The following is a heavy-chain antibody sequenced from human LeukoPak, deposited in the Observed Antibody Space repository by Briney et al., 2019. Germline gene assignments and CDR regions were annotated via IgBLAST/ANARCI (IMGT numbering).Heavy chain of an antibody. J-gene: IGHJ4*02. Sequence: GGSLRLSCAASGLTFSGSAIHWVRQASGKGLEWVSYISSSGSTIYYADSVKGRFTISRDNAKNSLYLQMNSLRAEDTAVYYCARDESGSSWYGVDYWGQGTLVTVSS. V-gene: IGHV3-48*03. CDR3: ARDESGSSWYGVDY. D-gene: IGHD6-13*01. CDR2: ISSSGSTI. CDR1: GLTFSGSA.